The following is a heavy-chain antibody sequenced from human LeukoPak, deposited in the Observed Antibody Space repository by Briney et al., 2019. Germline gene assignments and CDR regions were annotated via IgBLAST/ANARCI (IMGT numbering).Heavy chain of an antibody. CDR1: GFTFSSYS. V-gene: IGHV3-21*01. CDR3: ARDSGYFSPLPKRGNFDY. CDR2: ISSSSSYI. Sequence: PGGSLRLSCAASGFTFSSYSMNWVRQAPGKGLEWVSSISSSSSYIYYADSVKGRFTISRDNAKNSLYLQMNSLRAEDTAVYYCARDSGYFSPLPKRGNFDYWGQGTLVTVSS. D-gene: IGHD5-12*01. J-gene: IGHJ4*02.